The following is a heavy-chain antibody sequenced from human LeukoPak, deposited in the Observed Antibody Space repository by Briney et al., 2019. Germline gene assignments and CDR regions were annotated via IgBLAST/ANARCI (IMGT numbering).Heavy chain of an antibody. D-gene: IGHD3-10*01. CDR2: INPDGSRI. V-gene: IGHV3-7*03. J-gene: IGHJ3*02. Sequence: GGSLRLSCAASGFTFSTSWMTWVRQAPGKGLDWLGNINPDGSRINYVDSVKGRFTISRDNAKNSLYLQMNSLRAEDTALYYCAKDIGAYGSGSGAFDIWGQGTMVTVSS. CDR3: AKDIGAYGSGSGAFDI. CDR1: GFTFSTSW.